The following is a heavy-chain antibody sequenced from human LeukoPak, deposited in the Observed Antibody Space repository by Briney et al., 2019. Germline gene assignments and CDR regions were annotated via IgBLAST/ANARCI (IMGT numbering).Heavy chain of an antibody. CDR1: GITFDDYA. Sequence: GRSLRLSCTASGITFDDYAMHWVRQAPGKGLEWVSGISWNSGSIGYADSVKGRFTISRDNAKNSLYLQMNSLRAEDMALYYCAKELRGYSYGYELDYWGQGTLVTVSS. V-gene: IGHV3-9*03. CDR3: AKELRGYSYGYELDY. D-gene: IGHD5-18*01. CDR2: ISWNSGSI. J-gene: IGHJ4*02.